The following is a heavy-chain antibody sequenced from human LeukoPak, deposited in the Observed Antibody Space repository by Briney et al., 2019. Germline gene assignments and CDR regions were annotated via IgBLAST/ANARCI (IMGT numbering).Heavy chain of an antibody. V-gene: IGHV4-39*01. D-gene: IGHD3-22*01. CDR1: GGSISSSNYY. CDR3: ARLLHDSRGYYYFDY. Sequence: PSETLSLTCTVSGGSISSSNYYWGRIRQPPGKGLEWMGSIHYSGSTYNNPSLKSRVTISVDTSKSQFSLKVSSVTAADTAVYYCARLLHDSRGYYYFDYWGQGTLVIVSS. CDR2: IHYSGST. J-gene: IGHJ4*02.